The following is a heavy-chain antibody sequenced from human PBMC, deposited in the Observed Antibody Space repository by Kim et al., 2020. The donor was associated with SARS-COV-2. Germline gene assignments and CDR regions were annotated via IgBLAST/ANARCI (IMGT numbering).Heavy chain of an antibody. CDR3: ARSGYRYDSSGYYYIDAFDI. V-gene: IGHV3-74*01. D-gene: IGHD3-22*01. J-gene: IGHJ3*02. Sequence: RFTISRGNAKNTLYLQMNSVRAEDTAVYYCARSGYRYDSSGYYYIDAFDIWGQGTMVTVSS.